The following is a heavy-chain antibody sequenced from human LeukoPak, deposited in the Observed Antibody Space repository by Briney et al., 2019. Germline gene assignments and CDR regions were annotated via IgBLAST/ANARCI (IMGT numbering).Heavy chain of an antibody. CDR3: ARGPYYYDSSGYYSVY. CDR1: GGSFGGYC. Sequence: SETLSLTCAVYGGSFGGYCWRCIRQPPRKGLGWIGEIKQSGRTKYNPSLKSRVTTSVDTSKNQFSLKLSSVTAADTAVYYCARGPYYYDSSGYYSVYWGQGTLVTVSS. D-gene: IGHD3-22*01. CDR2: IKQSGRT. V-gene: IGHV4-34*01. J-gene: IGHJ4*02.